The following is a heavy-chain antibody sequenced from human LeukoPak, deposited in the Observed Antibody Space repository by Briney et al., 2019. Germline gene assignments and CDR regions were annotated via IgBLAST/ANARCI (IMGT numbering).Heavy chain of an antibody. CDR3: ARGREVAGTVGY. J-gene: IGHJ4*02. CDR2: INPNSGGT. CDR1: GYIFSDYY. D-gene: IGHD6-19*01. Sequence: GASVKVSCKTSGYIFSDYYMHWVRQAPGQGPEWMGWINPNSGGTNYAQKFQGRVTMTRDTPISTGYMELNSLRSDDTAVYYCARGREVAGTVGYWGQGTLVTVSS. V-gene: IGHV1-2*02.